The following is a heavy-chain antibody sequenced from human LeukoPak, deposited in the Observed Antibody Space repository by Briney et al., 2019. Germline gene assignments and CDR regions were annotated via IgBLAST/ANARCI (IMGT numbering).Heavy chain of an antibody. CDR1: GFTVSSNY. J-gene: IGHJ3*02. V-gene: IGHV3-30-3*01. CDR3: ARDSGGGYDAFDI. CDR2: ISYDGSNK. Sequence: GGSLRLSCAASGFTVSSNYMSWVRQAPGKGLEWVAVISYDGSNKYYADSVKGRFTISRDNSKNTLYLQMNSLRAEDTAVYYCARDSGGGYDAFDIWGQGTMVTVSS. D-gene: IGHD3-16*01.